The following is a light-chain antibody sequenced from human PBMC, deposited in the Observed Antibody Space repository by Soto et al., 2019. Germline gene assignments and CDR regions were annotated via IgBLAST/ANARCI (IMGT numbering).Light chain of an antibody. CDR2: DVS. Sequence: QSVLTQPPSASGSPGQSVTISCTGTSSDVGRYNYVSWYQQNPGKAPKLMIHDVSKRPSGVPDRFSGSKSGYTASLTISGLQAEDEADYYCSSYAGSYGYVFGTG. CDR3: SSYAGSYGYV. J-gene: IGLJ1*01. V-gene: IGLV2-8*01. CDR1: SSDVGRYNY.